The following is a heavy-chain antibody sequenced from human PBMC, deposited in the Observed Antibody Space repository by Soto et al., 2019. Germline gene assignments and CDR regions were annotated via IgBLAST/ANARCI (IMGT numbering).Heavy chain of an antibody. Sequence: GDYLKISWRGSGYSFSNSWIGWVRQMPGKGLELMGILYPGDSNIRYSPSFQGQVTISADKSIGTAYLQWSSLKASDTAMYYCARPVGGYCRVSCGEWETPIYLDGSGQGTTVT. CDR3: ARPVGGYCRVSCGEWETPIYLDG. D-gene: IGHD2-15*01. CDR2: LYPGDSNI. V-gene: IGHV5-51*01. J-gene: IGHJ6*01. CDR1: GYSFSNSW.